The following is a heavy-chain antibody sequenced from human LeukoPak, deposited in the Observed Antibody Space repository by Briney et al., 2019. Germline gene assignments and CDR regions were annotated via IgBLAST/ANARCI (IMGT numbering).Heavy chain of an antibody. CDR1: GFTFGSYA. CDR2: ISYDGSNE. J-gene: IGHJ3*02. D-gene: IGHD3-10*01. CDR3: ARDSHGSGSLEAFGI. V-gene: IGHV3-30-3*01. Sequence: GGSLRLPCAASGFTFGSYAMHWVRQAPGKGLEWVAIISYDGSNEYYADSVKGRFTISRDNSKNTLFLQMNSLRAEDTAVYYCARDSHGSGSLEAFGIWGQGTMVTVSS.